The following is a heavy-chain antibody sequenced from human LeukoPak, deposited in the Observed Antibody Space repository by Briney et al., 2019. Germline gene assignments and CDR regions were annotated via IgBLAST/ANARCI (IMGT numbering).Heavy chain of an antibody. D-gene: IGHD6-13*01. CDR1: GGSISNYS. V-gene: IGHV4-59*01. CDR2: IYYSGST. CDR3: ARGYSTSWYYFDY. J-gene: IGHJ4*02. Sequence: SETLSLTCTVSGGSISNYSWSWIRQPPGKALEWIGYIYYSGSTNYNPSLKGRGTISVDTSKNHFSLKLSSVTAADTAVYYCARGYSTSWYYFDYWGQGTLVTVSS.